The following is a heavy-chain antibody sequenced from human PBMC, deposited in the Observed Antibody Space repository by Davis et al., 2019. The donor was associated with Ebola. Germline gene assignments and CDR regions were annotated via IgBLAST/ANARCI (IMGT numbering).Heavy chain of an antibody. CDR3: ARDKRSSWYGGMDV. J-gene: IGHJ6*02. V-gene: IGHV3-11*01. Sequence: GESLKISCAASGFTFSDYNMNWVRQAPGKGLEWVSSIRSSDTTIYYSDSVKGRFTVSRDNAKNSLYLQMNSLRAEDTAVYYCARDKRSSWYGGMDVWGQGTTVTVSS. CDR2: IRSSDTTI. D-gene: IGHD6-19*01. CDR1: GFTFSDYN.